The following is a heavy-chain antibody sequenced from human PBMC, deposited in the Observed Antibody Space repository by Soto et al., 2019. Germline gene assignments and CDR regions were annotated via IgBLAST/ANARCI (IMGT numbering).Heavy chain of an antibody. Sequence: RASVKVSCKASGYTFTSDGITWVRQAPGQGLEWVRWINAHNGNTNYEQRLQDRLTLTTDTSTNTAYMELRNLRSDDTAVHYCARFRTGEAFDSWGHGTLVIFSS. D-gene: IGHD2-21*01. J-gene: IGHJ4*01. CDR3: ARFRTGEAFDS. V-gene: IGHV1-18*01. CDR1: GYTFTSDG. CDR2: INAHNGNT.